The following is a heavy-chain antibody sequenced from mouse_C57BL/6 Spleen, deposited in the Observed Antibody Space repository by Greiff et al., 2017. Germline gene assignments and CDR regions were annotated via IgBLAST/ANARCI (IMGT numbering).Heavy chain of an antibody. Sequence: EVKLVESEGGLVQPGSSMKLSCTASGFTFSDYYMAWVRQVPEPGLDWVANINSDGSSTYYLDSLKSRFIISRANAKNILYLQMSSLTAEDTATXYCARDGVFDYWGQGTTLTVSS. CDR2: INSDGSST. V-gene: IGHV5-16*01. CDR1: GFTFSDYY. J-gene: IGHJ2*01. CDR3: ARDGVFDY.